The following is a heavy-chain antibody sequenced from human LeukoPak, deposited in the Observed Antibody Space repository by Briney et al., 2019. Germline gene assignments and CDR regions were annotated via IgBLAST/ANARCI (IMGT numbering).Heavy chain of an antibody. CDR1: GGTFSSYA. CDR3: ARGWLAETTVVTPYNY. J-gene: IGHJ4*02. Sequence: ASVKVSCKASGGTFSSYAISWVRQAPGQGLEWMGGIIPIFGTANYAQKFQGRVTITAVESMSTAYMGLSSLRSEDTAVYYCARGWLAETTVVTPYNYWGQGTLVTVSS. CDR2: IIPIFGTA. D-gene: IGHD4-23*01. V-gene: IGHV1-69*13.